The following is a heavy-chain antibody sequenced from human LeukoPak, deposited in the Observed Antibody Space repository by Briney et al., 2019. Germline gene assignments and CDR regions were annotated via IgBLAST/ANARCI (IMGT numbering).Heavy chain of an antibody. CDR2: INPNSGNT. J-gene: IGHJ2*01. CDR1: GYTLTSYD. D-gene: IGHD6-19*01. Sequence: GASVKVSCKASGYTLTSYDINWVRQAAGQGLEWMGWINPNSGNTGYAQKFQGRVTMTRNTSISTAYMELSSLRSEDTAVYYCARAPPADGVLIAVAGEDWYFDLWGRGTLVTVSS. CDR3: ARAPPADGVLIAVAGEDWYFDL. V-gene: IGHV1-8*01.